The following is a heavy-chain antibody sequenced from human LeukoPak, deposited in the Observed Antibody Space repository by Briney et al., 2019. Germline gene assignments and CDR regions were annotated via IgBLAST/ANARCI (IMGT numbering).Heavy chain of an antibody. J-gene: IGHJ3*02. D-gene: IGHD3-10*01. CDR1: GFTLGESA. Sequence: GGSLRLSCITSGFTLGESAMSWFRQAPGKGLVWVARINPDGSITSYADSVKGRFTISRDNAKNTLYLQMNSLRAEDTAVYYCARDAAGGVRGVSQGNAFDIWGQGTMVTVSS. V-gene: IGHV3-74*01. CDR2: INPDGSIT. CDR3: ARDAAGGVRGVSQGNAFDI.